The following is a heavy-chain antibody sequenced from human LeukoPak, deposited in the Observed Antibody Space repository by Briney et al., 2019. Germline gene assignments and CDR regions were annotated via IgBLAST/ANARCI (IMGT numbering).Heavy chain of an antibody. D-gene: IGHD3-3*01. J-gene: IGHJ4*02. CDR1: GGTFSSCA. CDR2: IIPIFGTA. V-gene: IGHV1-69*05. CDR3: ARSVVDTIGHYFDY. Sequence: ASVKVSCKASGGTFSSCAISWVRQAPGQGLEWMGGIIPIFGTANYAQKFQGRVTITTDESTSTAYMELSSLRSEDTAVYYCARSVVDTIGHYFDYWGQGTLVTASS.